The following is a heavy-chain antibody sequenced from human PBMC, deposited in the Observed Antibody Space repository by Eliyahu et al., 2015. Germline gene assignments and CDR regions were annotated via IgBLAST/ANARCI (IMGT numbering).Heavy chain of an antibody. D-gene: IGHD2-21*01. CDR3: VRDGCITCALISGWFDP. CDR2: ISPKTGAT. J-gene: IGHJ5*02. Sequence: QVQLVQSGAEVKTPGASVKVSCRTSGYSFSXHYIQWVRQAPGQGLQWLGWISPKTGATNYAQTFQDRVTLTRDKSIKTIYMELTRLTSDDTAIYYCVRDGCITCALISGWFDPWGQGTLVTVSS. CDR1: GYSFSXHY. V-gene: IGHV1-2*02.